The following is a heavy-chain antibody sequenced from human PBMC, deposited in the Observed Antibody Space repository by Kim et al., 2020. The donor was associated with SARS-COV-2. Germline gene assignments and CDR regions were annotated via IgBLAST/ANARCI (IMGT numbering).Heavy chain of an antibody. D-gene: IGHD3-16*01. V-gene: IGHV3-30*02. Sequence: ADSVKGRFTISRDNSTNTLYLQMNSLRAEDTAVYYCAESFAGGYYYGMDVWGQGTPVTVSS. J-gene: IGHJ6*02. CDR3: AESFAGGYYYGMDV.